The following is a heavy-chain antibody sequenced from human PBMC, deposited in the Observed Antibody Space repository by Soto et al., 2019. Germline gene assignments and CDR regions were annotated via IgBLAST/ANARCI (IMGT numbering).Heavy chain of an antibody. V-gene: IGHV1-46*01. CDR2: IDPSSDTT. CDR3: VRYISREADY. Sequence: QVQLVQSGAEVTRPGASVKVSCKASGYTFTAYYIHWVRQAPGQGLEWMGVIDPSSDTTNYAQKFQGRITMTSDTATRTAYMELSSLRSADTAMYFCVRYISREADYWGQGTLLTVSS. CDR1: GYTFTAYY. D-gene: IGHD2-2*01. J-gene: IGHJ4*02.